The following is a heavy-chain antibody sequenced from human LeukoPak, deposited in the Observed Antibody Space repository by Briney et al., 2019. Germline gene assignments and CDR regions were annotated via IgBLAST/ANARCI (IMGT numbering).Heavy chain of an antibody. J-gene: IGHJ1*01. Sequence: ASVKVSCKGSGYTFTGYYMHWVRQAGGQGGEGMGWINPNSGGTNYADKFQGRVTMTRDTSISTAYMELSRLRSDHTAVYYCARAYYDFWSGYYQGREYFQHWGQGTLVTVSS. CDR1: GYTFTGYY. V-gene: IGHV1-2*07. D-gene: IGHD3-3*01. CDR2: INPNSGGT. CDR3: ARAYYDFWSGYYQGREYFQH.